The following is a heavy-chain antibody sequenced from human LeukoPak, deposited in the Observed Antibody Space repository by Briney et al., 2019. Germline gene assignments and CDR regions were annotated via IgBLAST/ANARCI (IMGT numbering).Heavy chain of an antibody. Sequence: SETLSLTCTVSGGSISSHYWSWIRQPPGKGLEWIGYIYYSGSTNYNPSLKSRVTILVDTSKNQFSLKLSSVTAADTAVYYCARATDIADFWSGYLFDYWGQGTLVTVSS. CDR1: GGSISSHY. D-gene: IGHD3-3*01. J-gene: IGHJ4*02. CDR2: IYYSGST. CDR3: ARATDIADFWSGYLFDY. V-gene: IGHV4-59*11.